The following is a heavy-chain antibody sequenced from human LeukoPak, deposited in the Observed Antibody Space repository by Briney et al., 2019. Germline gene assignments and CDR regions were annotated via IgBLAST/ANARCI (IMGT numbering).Heavy chain of an antibody. Sequence: SETLSLTCTVSGGSVSSGSYYWSWIRQPPGKGLEWIGYIYYSGSTNYNPSLKSRVTISVDTSKNQFSLKLSSVTAADTAVYYCATEVGDYVDYWGQGTLVTVSS. J-gene: IGHJ4*02. CDR3: ATEVGDYVDY. V-gene: IGHV4-61*01. CDR2: IYYSGST. D-gene: IGHD1-26*01. CDR1: GGSVSSGSYY.